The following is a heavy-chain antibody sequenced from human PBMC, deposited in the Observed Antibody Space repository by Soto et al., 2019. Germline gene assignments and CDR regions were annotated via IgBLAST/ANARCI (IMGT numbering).Heavy chain of an antibody. J-gene: IGHJ6*02. D-gene: IGHD4-17*01. CDR2: ISPIFGST. CDR3: AGDYGVYDWYGMDV. Sequence: VQLVQSGAEVKKPGSSVKVSCRSSGATFRSYAFTWVRQAPGQGLEWMGGISPIFGSTIYARQFQGRVTITADDCASPAYMELNSLSSEDTAVYYCAGDYGVYDWYGMDVWGQGTTVTVSS. CDR1: GATFRSYA. V-gene: IGHV1-69*01.